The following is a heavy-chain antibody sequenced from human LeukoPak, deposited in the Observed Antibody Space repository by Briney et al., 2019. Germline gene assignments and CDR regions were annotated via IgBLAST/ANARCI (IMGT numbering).Heavy chain of an antibody. V-gene: IGHV3-23*01. J-gene: IGHJ6*02. CDR1: GFTFSSYA. D-gene: IGHD3-10*01. Sequence: GGSLRLSCAASGFTFSSYAMNWVRQAPGKGLEWVSTISSGGGSKHYADSVEGRFTISRDNSKNTVYLQMNSLRAEDTAIYYCAKLTSASGAYGVDVWGQGTTVTVSS. CDR2: ISSGGGSK. CDR3: AKLTSASGAYGVDV.